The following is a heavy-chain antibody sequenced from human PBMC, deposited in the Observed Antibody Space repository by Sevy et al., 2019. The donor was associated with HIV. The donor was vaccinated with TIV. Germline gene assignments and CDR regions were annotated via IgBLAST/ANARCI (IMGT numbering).Heavy chain of an antibody. CDR3: VKGEIGYSSITSCFTPGYWYGMDV. Sequence: GGSLRLSCSASGFTFSSYAMHWVRQAPGKGLEYVSAISSNGGSTDYADSVKGRFTMSRDNSKNTLYLQMSSLRAEDTAVYYCVKGEIGYSSITSCFTPGYWYGMDVWGQGTTVTVSS. CDR1: GFTFSSYA. CDR2: ISSNGGST. V-gene: IGHV3-64D*06. J-gene: IGHJ6*02. D-gene: IGHD2-2*01.